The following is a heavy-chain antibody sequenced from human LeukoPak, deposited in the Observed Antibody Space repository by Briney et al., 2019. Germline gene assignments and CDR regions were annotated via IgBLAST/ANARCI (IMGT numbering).Heavy chain of an antibody. CDR2: IYYSGST. V-gene: IGHV4-59*01. CDR3: ARASYGDFPFYYYYGMDV. Sequence: SETLSLTCTVSGGSISSYYWSWIRQPPGKGLEWIGYIYYSGSTNYNPSLKSRVTISVDTSKNQFSLKLSSVTAADTAVYYCARASYGDFPFYYYYGMDVWGQGTTVTVSS. D-gene: IGHD4-17*01. CDR1: GGSISSYY. J-gene: IGHJ6*02.